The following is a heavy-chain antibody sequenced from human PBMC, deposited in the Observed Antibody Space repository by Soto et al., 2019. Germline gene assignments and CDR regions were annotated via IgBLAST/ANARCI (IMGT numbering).Heavy chain of an antibody. CDR1: IYTFTSYW. CDR3: ASPSAYGWTLDV. Sequence: GESLKISCKGSIYTFTSYWIAWVRQMPGKGLAWMGFIYPGDSETRYSPSLEGQVTISADKSTSTAYLQWSSLKASDTAMYYCASPSAYGWTLDVWGQGTMVTVSS. V-gene: IGHV5-51*01. D-gene: IGHD3-22*01. J-gene: IGHJ3*01. CDR2: IYPGDSET.